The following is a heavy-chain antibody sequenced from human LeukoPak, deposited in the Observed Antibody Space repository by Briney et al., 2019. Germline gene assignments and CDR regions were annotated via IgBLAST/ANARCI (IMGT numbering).Heavy chain of an antibody. CDR2: IYYTGST. CDR3: ARAVGTDGYNLWVY. Sequence: SETLSLTCTVSSGSISSSTYYWGWIRQPPGKGLEWIGTIYYTGSTYYNPSLKSRVTISVDTSKNQFSLKLTSMTAADTAVYYCARAVGTDGYNLWVYWGQGTLVTVSS. D-gene: IGHD5-24*01. J-gene: IGHJ4*02. CDR1: SGSISSSTYY. V-gene: IGHV4-39*07.